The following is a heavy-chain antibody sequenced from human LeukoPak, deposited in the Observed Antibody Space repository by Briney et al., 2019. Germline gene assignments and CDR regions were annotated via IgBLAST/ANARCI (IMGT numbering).Heavy chain of an antibody. D-gene: IGHD2-2*01. Sequence: ASVKVSCKASGGTFSSYAISWVRQAPGQGLERMGGIIPIFGTANYAQKFQGRVTITADESTSTAYMELSSLRSEDTAVYYCARDQGYCSSTSCYALGAYFDYWGQGTLVTVSS. CDR2: IIPIFGTA. CDR3: ARDQGYCSSTSCYALGAYFDY. V-gene: IGHV1-69*13. CDR1: GGTFSSYA. J-gene: IGHJ4*02.